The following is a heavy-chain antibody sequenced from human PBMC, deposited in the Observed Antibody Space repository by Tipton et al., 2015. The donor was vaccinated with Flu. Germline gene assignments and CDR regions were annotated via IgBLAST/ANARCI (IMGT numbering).Heavy chain of an antibody. CDR3: ATYGAYWNFDL. V-gene: IGHV3-7*01. CDR1: GFTFSTYW. D-gene: IGHD4/OR15-4a*01. CDR2: IKQDGSEK. Sequence: CATSGFTFSTYWVTWVRQAPGKGLEWVANIKQDGSEKYYVDSVRGRFTISRDNAKNSLSLQMNSLRAEDTAVYYCATYGAYWNFDLWGRGTLVTVSS. J-gene: IGHJ2*01.